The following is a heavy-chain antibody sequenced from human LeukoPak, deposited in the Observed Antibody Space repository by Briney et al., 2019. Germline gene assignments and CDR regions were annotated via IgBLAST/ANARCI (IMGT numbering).Heavy chain of an antibody. J-gene: IGHJ3*02. Sequence: SETLSLTCTVSGGSISSSSYYWSWIRQPPGKGLEWIGYIYYSGSTNYNPSLKSRVTISVDTSKNQFSLKLSSVTAADTAVYYCARLSPMVDAFDIWGQGTMVTVSS. V-gene: IGHV4-61*05. CDR1: GGSISSSSYY. CDR2: IYYSGST. D-gene: IGHD3-10*01. CDR3: ARLSPMVDAFDI.